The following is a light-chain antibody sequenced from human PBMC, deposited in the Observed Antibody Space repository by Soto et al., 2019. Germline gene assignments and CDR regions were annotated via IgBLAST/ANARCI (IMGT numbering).Light chain of an antibody. CDR2: DAS. CDR1: QDINSY. CDR3: QQFDDLPFT. J-gene: IGKJ2*01. V-gene: IGKV1-33*01. Sequence: DIQMTQSPSFLSASVGDRVTISCQASQDINSYLSWYQQRPGKAPKLLIYDASKLQAGVPSRFSGRGSGTDFTFTISSLQPEDFVTYFCQQFDDLPFTFGQGTKLEIK.